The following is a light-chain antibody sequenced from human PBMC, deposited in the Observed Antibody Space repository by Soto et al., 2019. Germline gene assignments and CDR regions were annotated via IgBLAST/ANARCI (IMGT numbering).Light chain of an antibody. Sequence: EIVLTQSPGTLSLSPGERATLSCRASQSVSSNYLAWYQQKPGQAPRVLIYGASSRATGIPDRFSGSRSGSDFALTISRLEPEDFAVYYCQQYGSSPSTFGQGTKVEIK. J-gene: IGKJ1*01. V-gene: IGKV3-20*01. CDR1: QSVSSNY. CDR2: GAS. CDR3: QQYGSSPST.